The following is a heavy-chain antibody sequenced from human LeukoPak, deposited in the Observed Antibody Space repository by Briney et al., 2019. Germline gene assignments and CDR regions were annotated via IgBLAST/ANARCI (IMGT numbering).Heavy chain of an antibody. CDR2: ISSSGSTI. CDR1: GXIFSSYE. CDR3: ARGGNYYGSGSYQEFDY. D-gene: IGHD3-10*01. J-gene: IGHJ4*02. V-gene: IGHV3-48*03. Sequence: GGSLRLSCAASGXIFSSYEMNWVRQAPGKGLEWVSYISSSGSTIYYADSVKGRFTISRDNAQNSLYLQMNSLRAEDTAVYYCARGGNYYGSGSYQEFDYWGQGALVTVSS.